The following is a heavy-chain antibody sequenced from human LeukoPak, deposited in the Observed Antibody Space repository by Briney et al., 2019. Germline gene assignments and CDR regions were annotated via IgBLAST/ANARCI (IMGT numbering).Heavy chain of an antibody. CDR3: AKDQDSYTAMVTYWFDP. J-gene: IGHJ5*02. CDR1: GFTYSSYA. D-gene: IGHD5-18*01. V-gene: IGHV3-23*01. Sequence: GGSLRLSCAASGFTYSSYAMSWVRQAPGKGLEWVSAISGSGGSTYYADSVKGRFTISRDNSKNTLYLQMNSLRAEDTAVYYCAKDQDSYTAMVTYWFDPWGQGTLVTVPS. CDR2: ISGSGGST.